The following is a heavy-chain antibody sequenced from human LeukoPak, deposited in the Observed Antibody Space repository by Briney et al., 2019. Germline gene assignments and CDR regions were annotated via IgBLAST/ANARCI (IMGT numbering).Heavy chain of an antibody. V-gene: IGHV3-74*01. J-gene: IGHJ4*02. CDR2: INSDGSST. Sequence: GGSLRLSCAASGFTFSSYWMHWVRQAPGKGLVWVSRINSDGSSTSYADSVKGRFTISRDNSKNTLYLQMNSLRAEDTAVYYCASLGSSSWYGFDYWGQGTLVTVSS. CDR1: GFTFSSYW. D-gene: IGHD6-13*01. CDR3: ASLGSSSWYGFDY.